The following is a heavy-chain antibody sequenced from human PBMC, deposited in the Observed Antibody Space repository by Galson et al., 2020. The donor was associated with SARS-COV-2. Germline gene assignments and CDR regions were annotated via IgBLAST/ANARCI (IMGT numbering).Heavy chain of an antibody. CDR1: GFTFSSYA. CDR3: AKGRTTVGLGDYYGMDV. V-gene: IGHV3-23*01. D-gene: IGHD4-17*01. Sequence: GESLKISCAASGFTFSSYAMSWVRQAPGKGLEWVSAISGSGGSTYYADSVKGRFTISRDNSKNTLYLQMNSLRAEDTAVYYCAKGRTTVGLGDYYGMDVWGQGTTVTVSS. CDR2: ISGSGGST. J-gene: IGHJ6*02.